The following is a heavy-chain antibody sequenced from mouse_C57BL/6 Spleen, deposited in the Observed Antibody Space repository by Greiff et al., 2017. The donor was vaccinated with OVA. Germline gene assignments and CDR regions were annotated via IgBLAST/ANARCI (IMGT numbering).Heavy chain of an antibody. J-gene: IGHJ4*01. D-gene: IGHD1-1*01. CDR3: ARGGYYYGSSPYYYAIEY. CDR1: GFTFSDYG. V-gene: IGHV5-17*01. Sequence: EVQGVESGGGLVKPGGSLKLSCAASGFTFSDYGMHWVRQAPEKGLEWVAYISSGSSTIYYADTVKGRFTISRDNAKKTLFLQMTRLRSEDTAMYYCARGGYYYGSSPYYYAIEYWGQGASVTVSS. CDR2: ISSGSSTI.